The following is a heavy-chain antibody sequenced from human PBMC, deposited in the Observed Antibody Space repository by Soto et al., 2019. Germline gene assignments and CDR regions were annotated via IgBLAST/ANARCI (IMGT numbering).Heavy chain of an antibody. CDR2: ISSDGGST. D-gene: IGHD5-12*01. CDR1: GFTFSSYA. V-gene: IGHV3-64D*08. CDR3: VKDGIVATISGFDY. J-gene: IGHJ4*02. Sequence: GGSLRLSCSASGFTFSSYAMHWVRQAPGKGLEYVSAISSDGGSTYYADSVKGRFTISRDNSKNTLYLQMSSLRAEDTAVYYCVKDGIVATISGFDYWGQGTLVTVSS.